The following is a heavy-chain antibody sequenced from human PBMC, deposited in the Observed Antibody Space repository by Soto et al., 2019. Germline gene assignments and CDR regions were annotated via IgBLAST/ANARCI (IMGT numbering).Heavy chain of an antibody. D-gene: IGHD6-19*01. CDR1: GYTFTSYG. CDR3: ARDCGNGWYCPLDP. V-gene: IGHV1-18*01. J-gene: IGHJ5*02. CDR2: ISAYNGNT. Sequence: EASVKVSCKASGYTFTSYGISWVRQAPGQGLEWMGWISAYNGNTNYAQKLQGRVTMTTDTSTSTAYMELRSLRSDDTAVYYCARDCGNGWYCPLDPWGQGTLVTVSS.